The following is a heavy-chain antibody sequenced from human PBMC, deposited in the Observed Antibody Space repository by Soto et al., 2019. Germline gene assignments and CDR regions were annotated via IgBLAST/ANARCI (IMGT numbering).Heavy chain of an antibody. J-gene: IGHJ4*02. CDR1: GFNFRNYD. D-gene: IGHD1-1*01. CDR3: SRGLMGTISSFDY. CDR2: IGAPGDT. Sequence: GGSLRLSCAASGFNFRNYDMYWVRQSTGKGLEWVSSIGAPGDTYYSDSVKGRFTISRENDKNSLYLQMNSLRAGDTAVYYCSRGLMGTISSFDYWGQGTVVTVSS. V-gene: IGHV3-13*04.